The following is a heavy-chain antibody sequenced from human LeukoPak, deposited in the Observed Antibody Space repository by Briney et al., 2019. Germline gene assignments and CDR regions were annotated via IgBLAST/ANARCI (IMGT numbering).Heavy chain of an antibody. CDR3: ARGYYYDSSGYYN. V-gene: IGHV3-21*01. CDR1: GFTFSSYS. Sequence: PGGSLRLSCAASGFTFSSYSMNWVRQAPGKGLEWVSSISSSSSYIHYADSVKGRFTISRDNAKNSLYLQMNSLRAEDTAVYYCARGYYYDSSGYYNWGQGTLVTVSS. D-gene: IGHD3-22*01. J-gene: IGHJ4*02. CDR2: ISSSSSYI.